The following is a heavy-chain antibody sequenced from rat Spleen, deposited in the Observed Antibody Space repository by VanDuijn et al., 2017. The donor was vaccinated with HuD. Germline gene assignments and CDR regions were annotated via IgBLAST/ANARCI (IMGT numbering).Heavy chain of an antibody. Sequence: QVQLKESGPGLVQPSQTLSLTCTVSGFSLTSYNVHWVRQPTGKGLEWMGIIWTGGSTDYNSALKSRLSISRDTSKSQVFLKMNSLQTDDTAIYFCTRRGVITTTFDHWGQGVMVTVSS. CDR3: TRRGVITTTFDH. CDR1: GFSLTSYN. D-gene: IGHD1-10*01. V-gene: IGHV2-30*01. J-gene: IGHJ2*01. CDR2: IWTGGST.